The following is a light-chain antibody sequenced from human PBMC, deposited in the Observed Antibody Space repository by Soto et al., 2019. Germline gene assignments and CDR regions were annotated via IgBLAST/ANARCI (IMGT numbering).Light chain of an antibody. CDR3: SSYSSTSTLVV. V-gene: IGLV2-14*01. CDR2: GVS. Sequence: QSVLTQPASVSGSPGQSITISCTGTSSDVGGYNYVSWYQQHPGKAPKLMIYGVSNRPSGVSNRFSASKSGNTASLTISGLQAEDEADYYCSSYSSTSTLVVFGGGTKLTVL. J-gene: IGLJ2*01. CDR1: SSDVGGYNY.